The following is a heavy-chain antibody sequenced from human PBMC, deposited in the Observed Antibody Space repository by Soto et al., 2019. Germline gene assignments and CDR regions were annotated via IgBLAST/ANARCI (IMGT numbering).Heavy chain of an antibody. CDR2: IYPSGTI. CDR3: ATYTAFAKYYFDY. Sequence: SETLSLTCAVSGVSITTNGYSWSWIRQPPGKGLEWIGYIYPSGTIFYNPSLNSRVTISADTSNNQFSLKLTSVTAADTAVYFCATYTAFAKYYFDYWGRGTLVTVPS. J-gene: IGHJ4*02. D-gene: IGHD3-16*01. CDR1: GVSITTNGYS. V-gene: IGHV4-30-2*01.